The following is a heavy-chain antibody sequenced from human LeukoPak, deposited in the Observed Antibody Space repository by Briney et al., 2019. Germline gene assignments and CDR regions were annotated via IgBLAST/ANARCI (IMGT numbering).Heavy chain of an antibody. Sequence: PSETLSLTCTVSGGSISSSSYYWGWIRQPPGKGLEWIGSIYYSGSTYYNPSLKSRVTISVDTSMNQFSLKLSSVTAADTAVYYCARHELNYYDSSGYYNYWGQGTLVTVSS. CDR2: IYYSGST. J-gene: IGHJ4*02. CDR3: ARHELNYYDSSGYYNY. V-gene: IGHV4-39*01. D-gene: IGHD3-22*01. CDR1: GGSISSSSYY.